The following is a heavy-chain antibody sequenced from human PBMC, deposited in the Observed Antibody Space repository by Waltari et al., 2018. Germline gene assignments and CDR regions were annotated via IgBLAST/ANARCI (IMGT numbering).Heavy chain of an antibody. CDR2: INEDGSLR. V-gene: IGHV3-7*01. Sequence: EVQLVESGGGLVQPGESLRLSCVVSGLTFGNFYMNWLRQAQGKGLEWVANINEDGSLRVYMDSVNGRFTISRDNAKNSLYLQMNSLRAEDTAIYYCARGSISENVDYWGQGTLVTVSS. CDR1: GLTFGNFY. CDR3: ARGSISENVDY. J-gene: IGHJ4*02.